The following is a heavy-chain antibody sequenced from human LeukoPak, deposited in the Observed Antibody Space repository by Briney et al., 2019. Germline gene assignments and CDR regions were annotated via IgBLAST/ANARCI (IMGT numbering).Heavy chain of an antibody. D-gene: IGHD3-10*01. Sequence: GASVKVSCKASGYTFTSYDINWVRQATGQGLEWMGWMNPNSGNTGYAQKFQGRVTMTRNTSISTAYMELRSLRSDDTAVYYCARAPLGYYGSDWGQGTLVTVSS. CDR1: GYTFTSYD. CDR2: MNPNSGNT. V-gene: IGHV1-8*01. J-gene: IGHJ4*02. CDR3: ARAPLGYYGSD.